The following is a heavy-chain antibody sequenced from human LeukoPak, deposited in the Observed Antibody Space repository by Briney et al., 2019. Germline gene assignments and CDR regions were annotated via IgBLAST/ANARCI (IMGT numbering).Heavy chain of an antibody. J-gene: IGHJ3*02. V-gene: IGHV2-70*11. CDR2: IDWDDDK. CDR1: GFSLSTSGMC. Sequence: RESGPTLVNPTQTLTLTCTFSGFSLSTSGMCVSWIRQPPGKALEWLARIDWDDDKYYSTSLKTRLTISKNTSKNQVVLTMTNMDPVDTATYYCARGTYYYDSSGYVVAFDIWGQGTMVTVSS. D-gene: IGHD3-22*01. CDR3: ARGTYYYDSSGYVVAFDI.